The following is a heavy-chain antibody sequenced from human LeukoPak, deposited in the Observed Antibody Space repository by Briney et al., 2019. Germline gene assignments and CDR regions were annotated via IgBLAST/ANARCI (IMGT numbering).Heavy chain of an antibody. CDR1: GDSVSSNSAA. Sequence: SQTLSLTCAISGDSVSSNSAAWNWIRQSPSRGLECLGRTYYRSTWDHDYAISVKHRITINPDTSKNQFSLHLRSVTPEDTAVYYCARDAPITGTSYDYYAMDVWGQGTTVTVSS. CDR3: ARDAPITGTSYDYYAMDV. D-gene: IGHD1-7*01. J-gene: IGHJ6*02. V-gene: IGHV6-1*01. CDR2: TYYRSTWDH.